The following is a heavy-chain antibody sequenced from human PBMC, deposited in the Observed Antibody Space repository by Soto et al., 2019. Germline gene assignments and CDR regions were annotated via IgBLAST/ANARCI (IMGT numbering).Heavy chain of an antibody. Sequence: WWSLRLSCSVSGFTFSDYGMHWFRQAPGKGLEWVAVMSYAGTYKYYADSVKGRFTISRDLSGNTLFLQMNSLRLEDTAVYFCAKEMYPRTVLDSSSPWGDYWGQGTLVTVSS. CDR1: GFTFSDYG. J-gene: IGHJ4*02. V-gene: IGHV3-30*18. CDR3: AKEMYPRTVLDSSSPWGDY. D-gene: IGHD6-6*01. CDR2: MSYAGTYK.